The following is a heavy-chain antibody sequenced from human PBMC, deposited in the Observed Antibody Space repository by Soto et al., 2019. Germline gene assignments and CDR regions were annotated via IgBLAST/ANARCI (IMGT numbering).Heavy chain of an antibody. V-gene: IGHV1-8*01. D-gene: IGHD2-8*02. CDR3: ARGPGPDY. Sequence: VQLVQSGAEVKKPGASVKVSCKASGYTFTSYDVNWVRQAPGLGLEWVGWMSPNSGNTYYAQKFRGRVTMTSDTSMSTAYMDLGSLRSEDTAVYYCARGPGPDYWGQGTLVTVSS. CDR1: GYTFTSYD. CDR2: MSPNSGNT. J-gene: IGHJ4*02.